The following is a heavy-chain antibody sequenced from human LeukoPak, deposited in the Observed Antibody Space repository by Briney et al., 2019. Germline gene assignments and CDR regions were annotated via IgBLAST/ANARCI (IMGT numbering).Heavy chain of an antibody. CDR3: AREGHYGSGSYYNPLDY. CDR2: IYYSGST. D-gene: IGHD3-10*01. J-gene: IGHJ4*02. V-gene: IGHV4-39*07. CDR1: GGSISSSSYY. Sequence: SETLSLTCTVSGGSISSSSYYWGWIRQPPGKGLEWIGSIYYSGSTYYNPSLKSRVTISVDTSKNQFSLKLSSVTAADTAVYYCAREGHYGSGSYYNPLDYWGQGTLVTVSS.